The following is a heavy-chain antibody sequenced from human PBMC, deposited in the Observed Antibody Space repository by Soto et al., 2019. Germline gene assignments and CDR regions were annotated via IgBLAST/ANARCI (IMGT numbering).Heavy chain of an antibody. Sequence: PSETLSLTCAVSGGSISSSNWWSWVRQPPGKGLEWIGYIFYSGNTNYNPSLRSRVTISVDTSKNQFSLRLSSVTAADTAVYYCARDSGYGDPFDYWGQGTLVTVSS. J-gene: IGHJ4*02. V-gene: IGHV4-4*02. CDR1: GGSISSSNW. CDR3: ARDSGYGDPFDY. CDR2: IFYSGNT. D-gene: IGHD4-17*01.